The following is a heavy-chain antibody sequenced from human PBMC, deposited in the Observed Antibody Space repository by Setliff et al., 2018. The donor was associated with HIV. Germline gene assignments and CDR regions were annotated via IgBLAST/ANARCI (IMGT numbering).Heavy chain of an antibody. Sequence: SCKASGCTFTDYYMHWVQQAPGKGLEWMGRVDPKNGKTLYAENLRGRITITADTSTDTAYMELNSLRSEDTAMYYCATLDYYGSQTYNLALHYWGQGTLVTVSS. CDR2: VDPKNGKT. V-gene: IGHV1-69-2*01. CDR3: ATLDYYGSQTYNLALHY. CDR1: GCTFTDYY. D-gene: IGHD3-10*01. J-gene: IGHJ4*02.